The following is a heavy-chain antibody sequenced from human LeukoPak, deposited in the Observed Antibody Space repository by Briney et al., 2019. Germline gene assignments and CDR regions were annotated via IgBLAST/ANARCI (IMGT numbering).Heavy chain of an antibody. CDR3: AKGTRFDP. CDR2: ISYDGSNK. CDR1: GFTFSSYD. Sequence: GGSLRLSCAASGFTFSSYDMHWVRQAPGKGLEWVAVISYDGSNKYYADSVKGRFTISRDNSKNTLYLQMNSLRAEDTAVYYCAKGTRFDPWGQGTLVTVSS. J-gene: IGHJ5*02. V-gene: IGHV3-30*18.